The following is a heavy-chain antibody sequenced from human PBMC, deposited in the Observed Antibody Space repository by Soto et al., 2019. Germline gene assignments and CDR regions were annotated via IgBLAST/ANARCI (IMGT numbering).Heavy chain of an antibody. J-gene: IGHJ4*02. D-gene: IGHD6-13*01. V-gene: IGHV1-2*04. CDR2: INPNSGGT. Sequence: ASVKVSCKASGYTFTGYYMHWVRQAPGQGLEWMGWINPNSGGTNYAQKFQGWVTMTRDTSISTAYMELSRLRSDDTAVYYCARAWPYSSSWYDFDYWGQGTLVTVSS. CDR1: GYTFTGYY. CDR3: ARAWPYSSSWYDFDY.